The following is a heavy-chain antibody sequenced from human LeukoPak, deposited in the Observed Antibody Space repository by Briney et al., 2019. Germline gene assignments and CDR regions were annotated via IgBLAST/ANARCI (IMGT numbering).Heavy chain of an antibody. CDR1: GGSFSGYY. J-gene: IGHJ5*02. CDR2: INHSGST. D-gene: IGHD6-19*01. CDR3: ARRAVIAVAGTNWFDP. V-gene: IGHV4-34*01. Sequence: SETLSLTCAVYGGSFSGYYWSWTRQPPGKGLEWIGEINHSGSTNYNPSLKSRVTISVDTSKNQFSLKLSSVTAADTAAYYCARRAVIAVAGTNWFDPWGQGTLVTVSS.